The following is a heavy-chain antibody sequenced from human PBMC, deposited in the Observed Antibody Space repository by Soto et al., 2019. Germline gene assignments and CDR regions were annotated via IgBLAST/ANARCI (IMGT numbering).Heavy chain of an antibody. CDR3: VRGWNHGDFDY. Sequence: AGSLTLSCAASGFTFIYYAMHWVRQAPGKGLEWVAFIERDGNENLYADSVKGRFTISRDNSRSTVALQMNSPTADDTAVYYCVRGWNHGDFDYWGHGTLVTVSS. CDR1: GFTFIYYA. CDR2: IERDGNEN. V-gene: IGHV3-30-3*01. D-gene: IGHD1-1*01. J-gene: IGHJ4*01.